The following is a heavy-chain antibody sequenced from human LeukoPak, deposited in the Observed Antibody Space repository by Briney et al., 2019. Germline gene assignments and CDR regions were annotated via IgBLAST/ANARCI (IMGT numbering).Heavy chain of an antibody. CDR2: ISADSATT. V-gene: IGHV3-23*01. J-gene: IGHJ4*02. Sequence: GGSLRLSCAASGFNFGSYSMTWVRQAPGKGLEWVSVISADSATTFYADSVKGRFTISRDNAKNAVFLQMSSLRAEDTALYYCARKSASGNYPLDYWGQGTLVTVSS. CDR3: ARKSASGNYPLDY. CDR1: GFNFGSYS. D-gene: IGHD3-10*01.